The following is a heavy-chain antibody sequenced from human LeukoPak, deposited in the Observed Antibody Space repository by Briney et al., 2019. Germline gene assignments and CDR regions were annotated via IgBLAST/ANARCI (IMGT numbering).Heavy chain of an antibody. CDR1: GYTFTGYY. Sequence: ASVKVSCKASGYTFTGYYMHWVRQAPGQGLEWMGWINPNSGGTNHAQKFQGWVTMTRDTSISTAYMELSRLRSDDTAVYYCARGAALFDIVVVPAAIPFDYWGQGTLVTVSS. J-gene: IGHJ4*02. V-gene: IGHV1-2*04. CDR3: ARGAALFDIVVVPAAIPFDY. D-gene: IGHD2-2*01. CDR2: INPNSGGT.